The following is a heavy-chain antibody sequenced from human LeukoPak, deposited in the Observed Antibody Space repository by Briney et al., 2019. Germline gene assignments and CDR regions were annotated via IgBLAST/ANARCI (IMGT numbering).Heavy chain of an antibody. CDR3: ARAPYGSGPSDY. Sequence: PSETLSLTCAVYGGSFSGYYWSWIRQPSGKGLEWIGEINHSGSTNYNPSLKSRVTISVETSKNQFSLKLSSVTAADTAVYYCARAPYGSGPSDYWGQGTLVTVSS. J-gene: IGHJ4*02. CDR1: GGSFSGYY. V-gene: IGHV4-34*01. CDR2: INHSGST. D-gene: IGHD3-10*01.